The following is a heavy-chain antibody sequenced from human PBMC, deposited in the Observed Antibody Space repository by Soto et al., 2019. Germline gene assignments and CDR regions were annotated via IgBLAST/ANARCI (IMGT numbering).Heavy chain of an antibody. CDR2: ISSSSSYT. CDR1: GFTFSDYY. CDR3: ARDLGYCSGGSCHGSYYGMDV. J-gene: IGHJ6*02. Sequence: AGGSLRLSCAASGFTFSDYYMSWIRQAPGKGLEWVSYISSSSSYTNYADSVKGRFTISRDNAKNSLYLQMNSLRAEDTAVYYCARDLGYCSGGSCHGSYYGMDVWGQGTTVTVSS. D-gene: IGHD2-15*01. V-gene: IGHV3-11*06.